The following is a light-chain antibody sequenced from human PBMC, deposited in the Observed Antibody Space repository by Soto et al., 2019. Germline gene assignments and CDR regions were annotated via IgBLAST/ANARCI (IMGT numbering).Light chain of an antibody. V-gene: IGKV1-5*01. Sequence: DIQMTQSPSTLSASVGDRVTITCRASESVSSWLAWYQQKPGKAPNLLIYDASSLQSGVPSRFSGGGSGTEFTLTISGLQPDDSATYYCQHYKTYSRTFGQGTKVDIK. CDR2: DAS. CDR3: QHYKTYSRT. J-gene: IGKJ1*01. CDR1: ESVSSW.